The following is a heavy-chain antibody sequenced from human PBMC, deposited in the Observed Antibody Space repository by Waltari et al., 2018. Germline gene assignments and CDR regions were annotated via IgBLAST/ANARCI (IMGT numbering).Heavy chain of an antibody. CDR2: INEDGSVK. CDR1: GFTFRTYW. CDR3: ARDPGSSAFDV. J-gene: IGHJ3*01. V-gene: IGHV3-7*01. D-gene: IGHD2-15*01. Sequence: EAHLVESGGGFVQPGESLRLSCAASGFTFRTYWMTWVRQTPGKGLEIVANINEDGSVKNYVDYVKGRLTISRDNAKNSLYLQMNSLGVEDTAVYYCARDPGSSAFDVWGQGTMVTVSS.